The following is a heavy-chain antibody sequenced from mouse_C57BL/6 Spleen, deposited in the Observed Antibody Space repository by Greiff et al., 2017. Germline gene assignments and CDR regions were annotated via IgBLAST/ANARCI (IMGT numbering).Heavy chain of an antibody. V-gene: IGHV5-2*01. J-gene: IGHJ1*03. Sequence: EVKLVESGGGLVQPGESLKLSCESYEYEFPSHDMSWVRKTPEKRLELVAAISSDGGSTSYPDTMERRFIISRDNTKKTLYLQMSSLRSGDTALYYCAKQKLGRGYFDVWGTGTTVTVSS. CDR3: AKQKLGRGYFDV. CDR1: EYEFPSHD. CDR2: ISSDGGST. D-gene: IGHD4-1*01.